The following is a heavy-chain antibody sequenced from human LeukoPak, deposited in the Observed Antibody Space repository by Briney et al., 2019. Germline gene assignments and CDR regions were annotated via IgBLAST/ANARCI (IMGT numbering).Heavy chain of an antibody. V-gene: IGHV1-18*01. Sequence: ASVKVSCKASGYTFTSYAISWVRQAPGQGLEWMGWISADNGNTDYAQRFQGRVTMTTDTSTSTAYMELRSLRSDDTAVYYCARVNIGDTAMVYDAFDIWGQGTMVTVSS. CDR2: ISADNGNT. CDR1: GYTFTSYA. J-gene: IGHJ3*02. CDR3: ARVNIGDTAMVYDAFDI. D-gene: IGHD5-18*01.